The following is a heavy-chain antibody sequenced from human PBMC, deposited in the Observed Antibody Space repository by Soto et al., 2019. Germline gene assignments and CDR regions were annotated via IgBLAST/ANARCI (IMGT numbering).Heavy chain of an antibody. CDR3: ARDPYYDSSGYPRRWISLYGMDV. J-gene: IGHJ6*02. V-gene: IGHV3-48*01. CDR1: GFPFRCYE. Sequence: GGSLRLSCVASGFPFRCYEMDWLRHFPGRGLEWVAYIDETSATTHFANSVRGRFTISRDNAKNTLYLQMNSLRAEDTAVSYCARDPYYDSSGYPRRWISLYGMDVWGQGTTVTVSS. CDR2: IDETSATT. D-gene: IGHD3-22*01.